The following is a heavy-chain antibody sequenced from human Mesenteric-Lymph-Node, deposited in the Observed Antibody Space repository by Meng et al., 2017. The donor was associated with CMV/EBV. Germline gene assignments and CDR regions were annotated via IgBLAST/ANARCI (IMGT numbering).Heavy chain of an antibody. J-gene: IGHJ6*02. Sequence: SETLSLTCTVSGASVTNFYWSWVRQPPGKGLEWIGYIYYRGSSNYNPSLNSRGTISADSSKNQFSLKLNSVTAADTAIYYCTNNAATGREWVGMDVWGQGTTVTVSS. CDR1: GASVTNFY. D-gene: IGHD2-15*01. V-gene: IGHV4-59*02. CDR3: TNNAATGREWVGMDV. CDR2: IYYRGSS.